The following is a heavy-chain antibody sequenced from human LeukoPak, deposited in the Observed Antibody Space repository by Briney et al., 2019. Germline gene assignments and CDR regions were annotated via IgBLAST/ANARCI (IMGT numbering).Heavy chain of an antibody. CDR2: ISGSGGST. D-gene: IGHD3-22*01. CDR3: AKDDSSGYTYLFDY. CDR1: GFTFSSHA. Sequence: GGSLRLSCAASGFTFSSHAMSWVRQAPGKGLEWVSAISGSGGSTYYADSVKGRFTISRDNSKNTLYPQMNSLRAEDTAVYYCAKDDSSGYTYLFDYWGQGTLVTVSS. V-gene: IGHV3-23*01. J-gene: IGHJ4*02.